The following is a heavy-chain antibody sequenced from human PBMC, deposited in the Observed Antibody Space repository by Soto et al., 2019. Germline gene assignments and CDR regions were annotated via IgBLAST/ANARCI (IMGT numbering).Heavy chain of an antibody. J-gene: IGHJ4*02. D-gene: IGHD6-13*01. CDR3: ARGEARTSSGSWSRGFDY. Sequence: QVQLVESGGGVVQPGRSLRLSCAASGFTFSSYGMHWVLQAPGKGLEWVAVIWCDGSNKYYADSVKGRFTISRDNSKNQLYLQMNSLRAESTAVYYCARGEARTSSGSWSRGFDYWGQGPLGTVSS. V-gene: IGHV3-33*01. CDR2: IWCDGSNK. CDR1: GFTFSSYG.